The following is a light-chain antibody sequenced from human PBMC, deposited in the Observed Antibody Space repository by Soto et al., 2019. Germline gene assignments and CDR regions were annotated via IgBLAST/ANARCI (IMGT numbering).Light chain of an antibody. J-gene: IGKJ3*01. CDR1: LDISYL. Sequence: DIQMTQSPSSVSASVGDRVTITCRASLDISYLLAWYQQTAVSAPKLLLYAASTLEGGVPSMFSVCGSGTHFNPTISSSQPEDVATSYGQQANSFTFTFGPGTKVDMK. CDR2: AAS. V-gene: IGKV1-12*01. CDR3: QQANSFTFT.